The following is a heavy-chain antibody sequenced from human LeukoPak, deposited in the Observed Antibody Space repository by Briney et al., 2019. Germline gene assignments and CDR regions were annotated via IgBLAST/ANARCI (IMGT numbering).Heavy chain of an antibody. Sequence: GGSLRLSCAVSGFTFSSYWMSWVRQAPGKGLEWVANIKPDGGEKYYVDSVKGRFTISRDNAKSSLYLQMNSLTAEDTAIYYCAKATGTLGNWGQGTLVIVSS. D-gene: IGHD1-1*01. J-gene: IGHJ4*02. CDR1: GFTFSSYW. CDR2: IKPDGGEK. CDR3: AKATGTLGN. V-gene: IGHV3-7*03.